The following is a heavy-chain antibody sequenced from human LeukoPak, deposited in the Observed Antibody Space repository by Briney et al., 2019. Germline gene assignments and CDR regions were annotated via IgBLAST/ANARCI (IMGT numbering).Heavy chain of an antibody. Sequence: SETLSLTCTVSGGSISSGDYYWSWIRPHPGKGLEGIVYIYYSGNTYYNPSLRSRVTMSLDTSTNHFSLNLRSVTAADTAVYYCARGSRIQLWLSTWFDPWGQGTLVTVSS. CDR2: IYYSGNT. D-gene: IGHD5-18*01. CDR1: GGSISSGDYY. V-gene: IGHV4-31*03. J-gene: IGHJ5*02. CDR3: ARGSRIQLWLSTWFDP.